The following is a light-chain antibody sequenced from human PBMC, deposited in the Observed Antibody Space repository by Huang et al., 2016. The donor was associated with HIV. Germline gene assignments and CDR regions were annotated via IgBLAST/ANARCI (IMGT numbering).Light chain of an antibody. CDR2: GAS. CDR3: QQTYSPPFT. CDR1: QDIKIY. V-gene: IGKV1-39*01. Sequence: DIQMTQSPPSLSAYVGDRVTITCRASQDIKIYLNWYQKKPGTAPRLLIYGASTLQSGVPSRFSGSESGTEFTLTISSLQREDFATYFCQQTYSPPFTFGPGTKVDI. J-gene: IGKJ3*01.